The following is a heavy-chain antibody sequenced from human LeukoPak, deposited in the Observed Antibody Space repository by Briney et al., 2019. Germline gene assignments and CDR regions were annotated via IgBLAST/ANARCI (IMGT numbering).Heavy chain of an antibody. CDR1: GGSFSGYY. J-gene: IGHJ1*01. Sequence: PSETLSLTCAVYGGSFSGYYWSWIRQPPGKGLEWIGEINHSGSTNYNPSLKSRVTISVDTSKNQFSLKLSSVTAADTAVYYCARPPSPLRRGYFQHWGQGTLVTVSS. CDR3: ARPPSPLRRGYFQH. CDR2: INHSGST. D-gene: IGHD3-16*01. V-gene: IGHV4-34*01.